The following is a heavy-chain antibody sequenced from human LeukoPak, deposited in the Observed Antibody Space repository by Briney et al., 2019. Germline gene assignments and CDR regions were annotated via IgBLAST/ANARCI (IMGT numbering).Heavy chain of an antibody. CDR2: FDPEDGET. CDR1: GYTLTELS. D-gene: IGHD4-17*01. CDR3: ARVCYGDLQYYYYYMDV. J-gene: IGHJ6*03. Sequence: GASVKVSCKVSGYTLTELSMHWVRQAPGKGLEWMGGFDPEDGETIYAQKFQGRVTMAEDTSTSTAYMELRSLRSDDTAVYYCARVCYGDLQYYYYYMDVWGKGTTVTVSS. V-gene: IGHV1-24*01.